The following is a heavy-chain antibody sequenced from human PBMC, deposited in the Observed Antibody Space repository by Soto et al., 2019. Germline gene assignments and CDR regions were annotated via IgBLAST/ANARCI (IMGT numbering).Heavy chain of an antibody. CDR1: GYTFTSYY. D-gene: IGHD2-8*02. CDR2: INPRGGST. J-gene: IGHJ4*02. Sequence: QVQLVQSGAEVKKPGASVKVSCKASGYTFTSYYMHWVRQAPGQGLEWMGVINPRGGSTNYAQKFQGRATMTGDTSTSTVYMELSSLTSEDTAVSDCARDYRATTTGAPGEKWGQGTLVTVSS. CDR3: ARDYRATTTGAPGEK. V-gene: IGHV1-46*01.